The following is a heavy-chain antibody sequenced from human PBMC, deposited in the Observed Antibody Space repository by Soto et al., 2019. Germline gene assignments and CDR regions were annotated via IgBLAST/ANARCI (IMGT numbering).Heavy chain of an antibody. J-gene: IGHJ3*02. Sequence: GGSLRLSCAASGFTFSSYAMHWVRQAPGKGLEWVAVISYDGSNKYYADSVKGRFTISRDNSKNTLYLQMNSLRAEDTAVYYCARDKYYDILTGYSLGAFDIWGQGTMVTVSS. V-gene: IGHV3-30-3*01. D-gene: IGHD3-9*01. CDR1: GFTFSSYA. CDR3: ARDKYYDILTGYSLGAFDI. CDR2: ISYDGSNK.